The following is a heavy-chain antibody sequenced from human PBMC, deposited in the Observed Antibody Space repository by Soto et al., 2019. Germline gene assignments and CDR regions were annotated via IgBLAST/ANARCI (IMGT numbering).Heavy chain of an antibody. J-gene: IGHJ3*02. CDR3: ASASGGSDAFDI. D-gene: IGHD3-10*01. CDR1: GYTFTSYA. CDR2: INAGNGNT. Sequence: ASVKVSCKASGYTFTSYAMHWVRQAPGQRLEWMGWINAGNGNTKYSQEFQGRVTITRDTSASTAYMELSSLRSEDTAVYYCASASGGSDAFDIWGQGTMVTVSS. V-gene: IGHV1-3*01.